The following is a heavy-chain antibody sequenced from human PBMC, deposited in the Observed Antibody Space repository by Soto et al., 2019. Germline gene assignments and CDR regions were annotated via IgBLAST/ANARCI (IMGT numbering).Heavy chain of an antibody. Sequence: SETLSLTCTASGGSVSSGSYYWSWIRQPPGRGLEWVGSISYSGSTNYNPSLKSRVTISVDTSKNQFSLKLTSVTAADTAVYFCAGDSSSSWFFIWGPGTLVTVSS. CDR3: AGDSSSSWFFI. J-gene: IGHJ4*02. CDR1: GGSVSSGSYY. D-gene: IGHD6-13*01. V-gene: IGHV4-61*01. CDR2: ISYSGST.